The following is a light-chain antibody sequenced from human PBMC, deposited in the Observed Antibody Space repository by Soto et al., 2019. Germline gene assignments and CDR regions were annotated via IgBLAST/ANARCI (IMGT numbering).Light chain of an antibody. CDR2: GVS. J-gene: IGKJ5*01. Sequence: EIVLTQSSATLSLSPGERATLSCRASQSVTSNALAWYQQKPGQAPRLLIYGVSSRATGIPDRFSGSGSGTEFTLTISRLQSEDFAVYYCQQYNNWPPITFGQGTRLEIK. CDR1: QSVTSNA. CDR3: QQYNNWPPIT. V-gene: IGKV3D-15*01.